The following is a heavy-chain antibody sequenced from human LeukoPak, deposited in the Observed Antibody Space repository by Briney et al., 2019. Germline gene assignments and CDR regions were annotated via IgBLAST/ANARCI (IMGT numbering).Heavy chain of an antibody. V-gene: IGHV4-34*01. CDR1: GGSFSGYY. D-gene: IGHD5-18*01. Sequence: PSETLSLTCAVYGGSFSGYYLSWTRQPPGKGLEWIGEINHSGSTNYNPSLKSRVTISVDTSKNQFSLKLSSVTAADTAVYYCARGRRWIQLWSYFDYWGQGTLVTVSS. CDR3: ARGRRWIQLWSYFDY. J-gene: IGHJ4*02. CDR2: INHSGST.